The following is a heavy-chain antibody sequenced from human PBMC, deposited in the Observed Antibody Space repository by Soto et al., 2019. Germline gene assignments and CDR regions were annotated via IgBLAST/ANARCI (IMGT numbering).Heavy chain of an antibody. CDR2: IYYSGST. CDR3: ARDLRGYYDSSGYYYGYFDY. Sequence: SETLSLTCTVSGGSISSYYWSWIRQPPGKGLEWIGYIYYSGSTNYNPSLKSRVTISVDTSKNQFSLKLSYVTAADTAVYYCARDLRGYYDSSGYYYGYFDYWGQGTLVTVSS. D-gene: IGHD3-22*01. CDR1: GGSISSYY. V-gene: IGHV4-59*01. J-gene: IGHJ4*02.